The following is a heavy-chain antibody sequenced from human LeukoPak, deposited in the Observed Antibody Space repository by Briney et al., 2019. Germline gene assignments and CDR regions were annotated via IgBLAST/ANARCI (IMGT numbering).Heavy chain of an antibody. V-gene: IGHV1-8*01. CDR3: ARVYRLGIAASGY. J-gene: IGHJ4*02. D-gene: IGHD6-25*01. Sequence: ASVKVSCKASGYTFTSYDINWVRQATGQGLEWMGWMNPNSGNTGYAQKFQGRVTMTRNTSISTAYMELSSLKSEDTAVYYCARVYRLGIAASGYWGQGTLVTVSS. CDR1: GYTFTSYD. CDR2: MNPNSGNT.